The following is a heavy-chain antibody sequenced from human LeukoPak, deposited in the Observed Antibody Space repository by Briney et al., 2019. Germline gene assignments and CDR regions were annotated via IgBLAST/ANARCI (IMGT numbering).Heavy chain of an antibody. D-gene: IGHD3-22*01. V-gene: IGHV1-2*02. CDR3: ARDIVEDYYDSSGYPGLGY. Sequence: ASVTVSFKASGYTFTGYYMHWVRQAPGQGVEWMRWINPNSGGTNYAQKFQGRVTMTRDTSISTAYMELSRLRSDDTAVYYCARDIVEDYYDSSGYPGLGYWGQGTLVTVSS. J-gene: IGHJ4*02. CDR1: GYTFTGYY. CDR2: INPNSGGT.